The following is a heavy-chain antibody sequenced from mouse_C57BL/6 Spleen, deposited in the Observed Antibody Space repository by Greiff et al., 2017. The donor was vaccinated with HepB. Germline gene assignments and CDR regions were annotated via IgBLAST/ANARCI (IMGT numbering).Heavy chain of an antibody. CDR2: IDPEDGDT. CDR1: GFNIKDYY. CDR3: IHYGSSYGYAMDY. D-gene: IGHD1-1*01. J-gene: IGHJ4*01. V-gene: IGHV14-1*01. Sequence: VQLKQSGAELVRPGASVKLSCTASGFNIKDYYMHWVKQRPEQGLEWIGRIDPEDGDTEYAPKFQGKATMTADTSSNTAYLQLSSLTSEDTAVYYCIHYGSSYGYAMDYWGQGTSVTVSS.